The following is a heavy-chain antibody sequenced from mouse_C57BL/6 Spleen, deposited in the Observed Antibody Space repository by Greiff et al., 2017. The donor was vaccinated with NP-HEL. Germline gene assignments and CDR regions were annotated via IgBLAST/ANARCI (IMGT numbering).Heavy chain of an antibody. CDR3: ARYILYGSSYDY. Sequence: EVMLVESRGGLVQPGGSLSLSCAASGFTFTDYYMSWVRQPPGKALEWLGFIRNKANGYTTAYSASVKGRFTISRDNSQSILYLQMNALRAEDSATYYCARYILYGSSYDYWGQGTTLTVSS. CDR1: GFTFTDYY. CDR2: IRNKANGYTT. V-gene: IGHV7-3*01. J-gene: IGHJ2*01. D-gene: IGHD1-1*01.